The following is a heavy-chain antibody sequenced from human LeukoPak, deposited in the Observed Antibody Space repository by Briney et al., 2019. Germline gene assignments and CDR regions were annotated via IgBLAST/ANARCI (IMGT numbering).Heavy chain of an antibody. CDR3: ARNYGDPLWGAFDI. D-gene: IGHD4-17*01. V-gene: IGHV1-18*01. CDR1: GYTFTSYG. CDR2: ISAYNGNT. J-gene: IGHJ3*02. Sequence: ASVKVSCKASGYTFTSYGISWVRQAPGQGLEWMGWISAYNGNTNYAQKLQGRVTMTTDTSTSTAYMELRSLRSDDTAVYYCARNYGDPLWGAFDIWGQGTMATVSS.